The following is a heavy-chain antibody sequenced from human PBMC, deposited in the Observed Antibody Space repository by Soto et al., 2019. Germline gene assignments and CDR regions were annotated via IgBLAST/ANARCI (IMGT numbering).Heavy chain of an antibody. V-gene: IGHV3-48*03. D-gene: IGHD6-13*01. Sequence: GGSLRLSCATSGFTFSSYEMNWVRQAPGKGLEWVSYISSSGSTIYYADSVKGRFTISRDNAKNSLYLQMDSLRAEDTAVYYCARDQEAGSFFPYYYGLDVWGQRTTFPVPS. CDR3: ARDQEAGSFFPYYYGLDV. CDR1: GFTFSSYE. CDR2: ISSSGSTI. J-gene: IGHJ6*02.